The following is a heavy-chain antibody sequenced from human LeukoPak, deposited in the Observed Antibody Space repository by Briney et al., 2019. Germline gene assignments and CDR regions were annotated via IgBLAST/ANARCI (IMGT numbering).Heavy chain of an antibody. CDR3: ARVPERDYDSWSGYYVWDY. J-gene: IGHJ4*02. V-gene: IGHV3-11*06. CDR2: ISSSSSYT. Sequence: GGSLRLSCAASGFTFSDYYMSWIRQAPGKGLEWVSYISSSSSYTNYADSVKGRFTISRDNAKNSLYLQMNSLRVDDTAVYYCARVPERDYDSWSGYYVWDYWGQGTLVTVSP. CDR1: GFTFSDYY. D-gene: IGHD3-3*01.